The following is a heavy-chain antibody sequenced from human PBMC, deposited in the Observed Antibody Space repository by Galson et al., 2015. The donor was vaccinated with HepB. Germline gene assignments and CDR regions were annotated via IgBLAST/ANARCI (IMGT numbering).Heavy chain of an antibody. V-gene: IGHV3-30*02. CDR3: AKVSGAVRPYYYYYMDV. Sequence: SLRLSCAASGFTFSSYNMHWVRQAPGKGLEWVAIVWYDATYKYYADSVKGRFVISRDNSKNTLSLQMDSLRGEDTAVYYCAKVSGAVRPYYYYYMDVWGKGTTVTISS. CDR2: VWYDATYK. J-gene: IGHJ6*03. CDR1: GFTFSSYN. D-gene: IGHD6-6*01.